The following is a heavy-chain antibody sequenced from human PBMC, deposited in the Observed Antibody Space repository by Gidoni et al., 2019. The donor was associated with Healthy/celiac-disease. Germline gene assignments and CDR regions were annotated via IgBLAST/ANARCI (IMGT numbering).Heavy chain of an antibody. Sequence: SYAMSWVRQAPGKGLEWVSAISGSGGSTYYADSVKGRFTISRDNSKNTLYLQMNSLRAEDTAVYYCARYCSSNSCNENYYYYGMDVWGQGTTVTVSS. CDR2: ISGSGGST. J-gene: IGHJ6*02. D-gene: IGHD2-2*01. V-gene: IGHV3-23*01. CDR3: ARYCSSNSCNENYYYYGMDV. CDR1: SYA.